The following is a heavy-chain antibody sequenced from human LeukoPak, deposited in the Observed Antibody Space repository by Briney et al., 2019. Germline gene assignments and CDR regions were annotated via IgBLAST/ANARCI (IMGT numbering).Heavy chain of an antibody. CDR3: ARRIGYCSSTSCYQIDY. V-gene: IGHV4-38-2*01. J-gene: IGHJ4*02. CDR1: GYSISSGYY. D-gene: IGHD2-2*01. CDR2: TYYSGST. Sequence: SETLSLTCAVSGYSISSGYYWGWIRQPPGKRLEWIGSTYYSGSTYYNPSLKSRVTISVDTSKNQFSLKLSSVTAADTAVYYCARRIGYCSSTSCYQIDYWGQGTLVTVSS.